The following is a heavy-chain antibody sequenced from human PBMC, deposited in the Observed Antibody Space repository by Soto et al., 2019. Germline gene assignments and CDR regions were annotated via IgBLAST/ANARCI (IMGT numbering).Heavy chain of an antibody. D-gene: IGHD2-15*01. CDR3: THRLVGSGQGY. CDR2: IHWNDDN. V-gene: IGHV2-5*01. Sequence: QITLEETGPTLVKPTQTLTLTCTFSGFSLTTGRVGVRWIRQPPGKALEWLAVIHWNDDNHYSPSLKSGLTITKDTSKNQVVLTLTIMDPVDTATYYCTHRLVGSGQGYWGQGTLVTVSS. CDR1: GFSLTTGRVG. J-gene: IGHJ4*02.